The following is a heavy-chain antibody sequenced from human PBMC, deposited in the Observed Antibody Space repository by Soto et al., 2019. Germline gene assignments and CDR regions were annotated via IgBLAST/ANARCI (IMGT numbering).Heavy chain of an antibody. CDR2: IYYSGST. D-gene: IGHD5-18*01. CDR1: GGSISSGDYY. CDR3: ARGRRIQLWFEVYYYYGMDV. Sequence: PSETLSLTCTVSGGSISSGDYYWSWIRQPPGKGLEWIGYIYYSGSTHYNPSLKSRVTISVDTSRNQFSLKLSSVTAADTAVYYCARGRRIQLWFEVYYYYGMDVWGQGTTVTVSS. V-gene: IGHV4-30-4*01. J-gene: IGHJ6*02.